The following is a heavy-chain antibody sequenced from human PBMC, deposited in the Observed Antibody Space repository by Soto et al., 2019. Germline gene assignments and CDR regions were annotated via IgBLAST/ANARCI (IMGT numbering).Heavy chain of an antibody. J-gene: IGHJ6*02. CDR2: ISAYNGNT. CDR3: AREVVTTPLWYYYYGMDV. Sequence: QVQLVQSGAEVKKPGASVKVSCKASGYTFTSYGISWVRQAPGQGLEWMGWISAYNGNTNYAQKLQGRVTMTTDTSTSTAYMELTSLRSDDTAVYYCAREVVTTPLWYYYYGMDVWGQGTTVTVSS. D-gene: IGHD2-21*02. V-gene: IGHV1-18*01. CDR1: GYTFTSYG.